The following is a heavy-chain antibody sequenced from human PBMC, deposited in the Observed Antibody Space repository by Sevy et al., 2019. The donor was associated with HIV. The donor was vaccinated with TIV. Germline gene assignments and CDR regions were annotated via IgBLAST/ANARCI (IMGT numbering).Heavy chain of an antibody. V-gene: IGHV1-18*01. D-gene: IGHD3-22*01. J-gene: IGHJ4*02. Sequence: ASVKVSCKASGYTFTSYGISWVRQAPGQGLEWMGWISAYNGNTNYAQKLQGRVTMTTDTSTMTAYMELRSLRSDDTAVYYCARDYWVSNSSGYYDYWGQGTLVTVSS. CDR2: ISAYNGNT. CDR1: GYTFTSYG. CDR3: ARDYWVSNSSGYYDY.